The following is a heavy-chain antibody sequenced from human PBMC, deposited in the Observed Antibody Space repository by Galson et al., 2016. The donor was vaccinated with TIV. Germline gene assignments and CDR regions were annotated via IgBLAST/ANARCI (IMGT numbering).Heavy chain of an antibody. CDR1: GYTFDTYG. D-gene: IGHD6-13*01. CDR2: ISSYNGIT. CDR3: ARGRVYFDS. Sequence: SVKVSCKASGYTFDTYGITWVRQAPAQGLEWMAWISSYNGITKSAQNLQGRVTITTDTSTSTAHMELRSLRSDDTAVYYCARGRVYFDSWGQGTLVTVSS. J-gene: IGHJ5*01. V-gene: IGHV1-18*01.